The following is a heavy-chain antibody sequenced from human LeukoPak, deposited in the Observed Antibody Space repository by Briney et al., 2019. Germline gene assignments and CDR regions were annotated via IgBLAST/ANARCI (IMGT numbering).Heavy chain of an antibody. V-gene: IGHV1-2*02. J-gene: IGHJ4*02. CDR3: ARDLAMYSPDLDY. CDR2: ISPNSGGT. Sequence: ASVEVSCKPSGYTFSGFYIHWVRQAPGQGLEWMGWISPNSGGTDYAQRFQGRVTMTRDTSISTAYMELSSLRSDDTAVYYCARDLAMYSPDLDYWGQGTLVTVSS. D-gene: IGHD1-26*01. CDR1: GYTFSGFY.